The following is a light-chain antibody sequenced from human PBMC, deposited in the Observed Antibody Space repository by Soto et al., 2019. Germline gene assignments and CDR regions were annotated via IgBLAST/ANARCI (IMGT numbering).Light chain of an antibody. CDR1: QDINNY. V-gene: IGKV1-33*01. CDR2: DAS. Sequence: DIQMTQSPSSLSVSVGDRVTITCQASQDINNYLNWYQQKPGKAPKLLIYDASNLKTGVPSRFSGGGSGTHFIFTISSLQPEDIATYYCQQYDNLPITFGQGTRLEI. J-gene: IGKJ5*01. CDR3: QQYDNLPIT.